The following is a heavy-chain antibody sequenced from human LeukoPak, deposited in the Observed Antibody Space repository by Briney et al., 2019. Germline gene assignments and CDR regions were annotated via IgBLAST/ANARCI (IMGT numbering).Heavy chain of an antibody. D-gene: IGHD6-19*01. CDR2: INTDGSSA. V-gene: IGHV3-74*01. J-gene: IGHJ4*02. CDR1: GFTFSGYW. Sequence: GGSLRLSCAASGFTFSGYWMHWLRQAPGKGLVWVSHINTDGSSATYADAVKGRFTISRDNAKNTLYLQMNSLRAEDTAVYYCARRLLGGSCSYYFDYWGQGTLVTVSS. CDR3: ARRLLGGSCSYYFDY.